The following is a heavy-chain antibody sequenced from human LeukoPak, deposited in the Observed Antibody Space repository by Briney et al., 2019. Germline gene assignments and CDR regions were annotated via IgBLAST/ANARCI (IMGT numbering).Heavy chain of an antibody. CDR3: ARAWRPDTAMAPYYFDY. V-gene: IGHV1-2*04. D-gene: IGHD5-18*01. Sequence: ASVKVSCKASGGTFSSYAISWVRQAPGQGLEWMGWINPNSGGTNYAQKFQGWVTMTRDTSISTAYMELSRLRSDDTAVYYCARAWRPDTAMAPYYFDYWGQGTLVTVSS. J-gene: IGHJ4*02. CDR2: INPNSGGT. CDR1: GGTFSSYA.